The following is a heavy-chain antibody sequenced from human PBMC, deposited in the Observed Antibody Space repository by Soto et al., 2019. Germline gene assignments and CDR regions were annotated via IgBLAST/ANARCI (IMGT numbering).Heavy chain of an antibody. D-gene: IGHD5-12*01. J-gene: IGHJ4*02. Sequence: QVQLAESAPGLVKPSETLSIACSVSGASVTTSYWNWIRQPPGKTLEWIGHMFYGVNTDYKPSLNGRVSFPVDTSNNLSPRNLTSLTAADTVVYYCPPGRGGYATPYRGQGILVGVSS. V-gene: IGHV4-59*02. CDR1: GASVTTSY. CDR2: MFYGVNT. CDR3: PPGRGGYATPY.